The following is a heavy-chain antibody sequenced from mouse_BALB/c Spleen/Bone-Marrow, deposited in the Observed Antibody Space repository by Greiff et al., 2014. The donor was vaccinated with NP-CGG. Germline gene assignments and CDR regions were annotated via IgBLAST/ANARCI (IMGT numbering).Heavy chain of an antibody. CDR3: ARYYYGSSYFDY. Sequence: DVQLQESGAELVKPGASVKLSCTASGFNIKDTYMHRVKQRPEQGLEWIGRIDPANGNTKYDPKFQGKATITADTSSNTAYLQLSSLTSEDTAVYYCARYYYGSSYFDYWGQGTTLTVSS. CDR2: IDPANGNT. CDR1: GFNIKDTY. V-gene: IGHV14-3*02. J-gene: IGHJ2*01. D-gene: IGHD1-1*01.